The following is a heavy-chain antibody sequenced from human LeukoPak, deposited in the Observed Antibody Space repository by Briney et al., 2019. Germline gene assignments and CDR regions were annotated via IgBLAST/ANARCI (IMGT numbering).Heavy chain of an antibody. V-gene: IGHV3-33*01. J-gene: IGHJ6*02. CDR3: ARDKGSHDPYYYGMDV. CDR2: IWYDGSNR. D-gene: IGHD1-26*01. CDR1: GFTFSSYG. Sequence: GGSLRLSCAASGFTFSSYGMYWVRQAPGKGLEWVALIWYDGSNRYCADSVKGRFTISRDNSKNTLYLQMNSLRAEDTAVYYCARDKGSHDPYYYGMDVWGQGTTVTVSS.